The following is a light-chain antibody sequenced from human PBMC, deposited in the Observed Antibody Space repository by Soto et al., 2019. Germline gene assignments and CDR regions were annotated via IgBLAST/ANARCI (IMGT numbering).Light chain of an antibody. CDR2: EVS. CDR1: TSDVGGYNY. CDR3: SSYTSSSTYV. Sequence: QSALTQPASVSGSPGQSITISCSGTTSDVGGYNYVSWYQQHPDKAPKHMIYEVSNRPSGVYNRFSGSKSGNTASRTISRLQAEDEADYYCSSYTSSSTYVFGTGTKVTVL. J-gene: IGLJ1*01. V-gene: IGLV2-14*01.